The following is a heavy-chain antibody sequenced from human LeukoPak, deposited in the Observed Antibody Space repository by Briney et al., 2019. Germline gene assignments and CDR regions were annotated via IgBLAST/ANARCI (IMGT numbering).Heavy chain of an antibody. V-gene: IGHV3-15*01. D-gene: IGHD3-22*01. Sequence: GGSLRLSCAASGFTFSNAWMSWVRQAPGKGLEWVGRIKSKTDGGTTDYAAPVKGRFTISRDDSKNTLYLQMNSLKTEDTAVYYCTTDRYYYDSSGYYSDFDYWGQGTLVTASS. CDR3: TTDRYYYDSSGYYSDFDY. CDR1: GFTFSNAW. J-gene: IGHJ4*02. CDR2: IKSKTDGGTT.